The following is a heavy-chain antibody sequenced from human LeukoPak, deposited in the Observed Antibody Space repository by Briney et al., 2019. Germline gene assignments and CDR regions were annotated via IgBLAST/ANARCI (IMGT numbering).Heavy chain of an antibody. V-gene: IGHV1-8*01. CDR2: MNPNSGNT. J-gene: IGHJ4*02. CDR3: ARRLASSWYAFDY. D-gene: IGHD6-13*01. Sequence: GASVKVSCKASGYTFTSYDINWARQATGQGLEWMGWMNPNSGNTGYAQKFQGRVTMTTDTSTSTAYMELRSLRSDDTAVYYCARRLASSWYAFDYWGQGTLVTVSS. CDR1: GYTFTSYD.